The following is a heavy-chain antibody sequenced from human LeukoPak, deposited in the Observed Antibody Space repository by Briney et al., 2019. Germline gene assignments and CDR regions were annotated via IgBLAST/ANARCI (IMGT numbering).Heavy chain of an antibody. CDR1: GFTFSSYA. D-gene: IGHD3-22*01. CDR3: AKGSKAVVFTRDHYMDV. CDR2: ISGSGGST. J-gene: IGHJ6*03. Sequence: EGSLRLSCAASGFTFSSYAMTWVRQAPGKGLEWVSTISGSGGSTYYADSVKGRFTISRDNSKSTLYLQMNSLRAEDTAVYYCAKGSKAVVFTRDHYMDVWGKGTTVTFSS. V-gene: IGHV3-23*01.